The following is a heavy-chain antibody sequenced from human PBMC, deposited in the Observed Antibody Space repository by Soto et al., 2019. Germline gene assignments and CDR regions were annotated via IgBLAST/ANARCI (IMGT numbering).Heavy chain of an antibody. CDR3: ERVPLAFDI. Sequence: PGGSLRLSCAASGFTFSTYAMHWVRQAPGKGLEWVAVISYDGSNKYYADSVKGRFTISRDNSKNTLYLQMNSLRAEDTAVYYCERVPLAFDIWGQGTMVTVSS. V-gene: IGHV3-30-3*01. CDR2: ISYDGSNK. J-gene: IGHJ3*02. CDR1: GFTFSTYA.